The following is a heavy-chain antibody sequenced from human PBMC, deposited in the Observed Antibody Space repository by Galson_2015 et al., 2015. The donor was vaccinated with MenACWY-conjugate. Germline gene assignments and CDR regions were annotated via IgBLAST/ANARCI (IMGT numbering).Heavy chain of an antibody. J-gene: IGHJ4*02. CDR3: ARDRLGAYYYGSERGPDY. CDR1: GFTFSSYE. D-gene: IGHD3-10*01. V-gene: IGHV3-48*03. Sequence: SLRLSCAASGFTFSSYEMNWVRQAPGKGLEWVSYISSSGSTIYYADSVKGRFTTSRDNAKNSLYLQMSSLGAEDTAVYYCARDRLGAYYYGSERGPDYWGQGTLVTVSS. CDR2: ISSSGSTI.